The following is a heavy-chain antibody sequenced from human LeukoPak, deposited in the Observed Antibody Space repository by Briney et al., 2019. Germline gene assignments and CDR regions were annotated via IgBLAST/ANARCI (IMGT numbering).Heavy chain of an antibody. J-gene: IGHJ5*02. Sequence: RASETLSLTCTVSGGSMSPYHWGWIRQPPGKGLEWTGYIYYSGSTNYNPSLNSRVTISVDTSKNQFSLKLSSVTAADTAVYYCARSKPARGGGSFSCFDPWGQGTLVTVSS. CDR1: GGSMSPYH. CDR2: IYYSGST. CDR3: ARSKPARGGGSFSCFDP. D-gene: IGHD3-10*01. V-gene: IGHV4-59*01.